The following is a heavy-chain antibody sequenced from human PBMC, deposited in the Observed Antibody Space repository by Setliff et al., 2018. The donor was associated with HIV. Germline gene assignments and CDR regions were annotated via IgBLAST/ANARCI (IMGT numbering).Heavy chain of an antibody. CDR2: IYYSGST. J-gene: IGHJ6*03. D-gene: IGHD1-26*01. CDR1: GGSISSSVYY. CDR3: ARHYQHSWVGVDYYFMDV. Sequence: LSLTCTVSGGSISSSVYYWGWIRQPPGKGLEWIGNIYYSGSTYYNPSLKSRITISVDTSKNQFSLKLSSVTAADTAVYYCARHYQHSWVGVDYYFMDVWGKGTTVTSP. V-gene: IGHV4-39*01.